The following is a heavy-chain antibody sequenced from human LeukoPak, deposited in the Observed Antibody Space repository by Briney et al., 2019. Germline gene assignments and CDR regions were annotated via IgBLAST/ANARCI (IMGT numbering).Heavy chain of an antibody. V-gene: IGHV4-34*01. CDR2: ISYSGTP. CDR1: GGSFSGFY. D-gene: IGHD1-1*01. J-gene: IGHJ6*03. Sequence: SETLSLTCAVYGGSFSGFYWTWVRQAPGKGLEWIGEISYSGTPRYHPSLNSRLTITLDTSKKQISLNLSPVTAADTAVYFCVRGNVKHYHSVADEYYYYMDVWGKGTAVIVSS. CDR3: VRGNVKHYHSVADEYYYYMDV.